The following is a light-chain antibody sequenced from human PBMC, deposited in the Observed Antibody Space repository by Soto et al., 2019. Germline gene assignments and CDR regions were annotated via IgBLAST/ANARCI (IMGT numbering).Light chain of an antibody. J-gene: IGKJ4*01. Sequence: EVVLTQSPATLSLSPGERATLSCRASESIGNYLAWYQQKLGQAPKLLIYDASHRAIGIPGRFSGDGSGTDLTLTISSLEPEDFAVYYCPWRSDWPPRLTFGGGTKVEIK. CDR2: DAS. CDR3: PWRSDWPPRLT. CDR1: ESIGNY. V-gene: IGKV3-11*01.